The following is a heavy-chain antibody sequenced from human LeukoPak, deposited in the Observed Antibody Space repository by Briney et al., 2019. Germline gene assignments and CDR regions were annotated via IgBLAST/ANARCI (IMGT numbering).Heavy chain of an antibody. D-gene: IGHD5-12*01. CDR2: INPNSGVT. CDR3: TRDGSFDI. Sequence: ATLKVSCKASGYTFTDYYMHWVRQAPGQGLEWMGWINPNSGVTNYAQRFQGRVTMTRDTYISAAYMELSSLRSDDTAMYYCTRDGSFDIWGQGTMVTVS. CDR1: GYTFTDYY. V-gene: IGHV1-2*02. J-gene: IGHJ3*02.